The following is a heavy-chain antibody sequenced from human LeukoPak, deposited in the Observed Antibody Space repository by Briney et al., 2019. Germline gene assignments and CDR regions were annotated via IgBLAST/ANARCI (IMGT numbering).Heavy chain of an antibody. J-gene: IGHJ4*02. V-gene: IGHV3-23*01. CDR2: ISGGDNNT. Sequence: GGSLRLSCAASGFTFNSYWMTWVRQAPGKGLEWVSTISGGDNNTYYADSVKGRSTISRDNSKNTVYLQVNSLRAEDTAVYYCAKSPYDHWGQGTLVTVSS. CDR1: GFTFNSYW. CDR3: AKSPYDH.